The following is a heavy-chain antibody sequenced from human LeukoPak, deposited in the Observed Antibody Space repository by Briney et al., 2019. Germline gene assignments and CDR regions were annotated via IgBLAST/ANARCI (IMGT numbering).Heavy chain of an antibody. CDR2: ISSSSSYI. V-gene: IGHV3-21*01. CDR1: GFTFSSYS. CDR3: ARVPRRVGWELQNYFDY. D-gene: IGHD1-26*01. J-gene: IGHJ4*02. Sequence: GGSLRLSCAASGFTFSSYSMNWVRQAPGKGLEWVSSISSSSSYIYYADSVKGRFTISRDNAKNSLYLQMNSLRAEDTAVYYCARVPRRVGWELQNYFDYWGQGTLVTVSS.